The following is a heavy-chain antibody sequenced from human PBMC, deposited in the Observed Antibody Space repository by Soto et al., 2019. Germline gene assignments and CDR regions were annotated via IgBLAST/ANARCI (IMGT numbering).Heavy chain of an antibody. CDR3: VKDANEIIAVAGTMWY. D-gene: IGHD6-19*01. CDR1: GFTFSSYG. CDR2: ISYDGSNK. Sequence: GGSLRLSCAASGFTFSSYGMHWVRQAPGKGLEWVAVISYDGSNKYYADSVKGRFTISRDNSKNTLYLQMNSLRAEDTAVYYCVKDANEIIAVAGTMWYWGQGTLVTVSS. J-gene: IGHJ4*02. V-gene: IGHV3-30*18.